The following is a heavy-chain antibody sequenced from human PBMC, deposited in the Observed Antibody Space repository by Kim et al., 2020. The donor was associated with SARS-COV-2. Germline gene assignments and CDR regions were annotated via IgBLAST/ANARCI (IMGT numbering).Heavy chain of an antibody. CDR1: GYTFTTFA. CDR3: SREAVAGSFDY. J-gene: IGHJ4*02. CDR2: INGGNGNT. V-gene: IGHV1-3*01. Sequence: ASVKVSCKASGYTFTTFALYCVRRAPGQRLEWMGWINGGNGNTRYSKKFQARVSITRDTSATTAYLELSGLSSEDTAVYYCSREAVAGSFDYWGQGTLVTVSS. D-gene: IGHD6-19*01.